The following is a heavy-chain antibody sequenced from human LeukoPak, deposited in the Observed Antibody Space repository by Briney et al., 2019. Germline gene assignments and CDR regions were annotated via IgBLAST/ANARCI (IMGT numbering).Heavy chain of an antibody. CDR3: ARDDWNLTYMDV. D-gene: IGHD1-1*01. CDR1: GFTFSSYA. J-gene: IGHJ6*03. Sequence: GGSLRLSCAASGFTFSSYAMHWVRQAPGKGLEWVAVISYDGSNKYYADSVKGRFTISRDNSKNTLYLQMNSLRAEDTAVYYCARDDWNLTYMDVWGKGTTVTVSS. V-gene: IGHV3-30-3*01. CDR2: ISYDGSNK.